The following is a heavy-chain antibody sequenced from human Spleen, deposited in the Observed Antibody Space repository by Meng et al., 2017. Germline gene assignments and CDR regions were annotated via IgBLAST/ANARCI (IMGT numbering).Heavy chain of an antibody. CDR1: GGSISSGGYC. J-gene: IGHJ4*02. CDR2: ICYSGST. Sequence: LPPKGSGPGLVTPVETLSLPCTVSGGSISSGGYCWGWVRQPPGKGLEWIGTICYSGSTYYNPSLKTRVTTSLDTSKNQFSPKLSSVAAADTALYYCARVCSNGLCLDYWGQGTLVTVSS. D-gene: IGHD2-8*01. V-gene: IGHV4-39*01. CDR3: ARVCSNGLCLDY.